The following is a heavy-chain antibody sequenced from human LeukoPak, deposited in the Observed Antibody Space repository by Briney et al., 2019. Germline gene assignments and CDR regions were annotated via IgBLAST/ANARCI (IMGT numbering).Heavy chain of an antibody. CDR1: GGSFSSHY. Sequence: PSETLSLTCTVSGGSFSSHYLSWIRQPPGKGLEWIGYIYYSGSTNYNPSLKSRVTISVDTYKNQFSLKLSSVTAADTAVYYCARERRQLADYWGQGTLVTVSS. D-gene: IGHD6-6*01. CDR2: IYYSGST. J-gene: IGHJ4*02. CDR3: ARERRQLADY. V-gene: IGHV4-59*11.